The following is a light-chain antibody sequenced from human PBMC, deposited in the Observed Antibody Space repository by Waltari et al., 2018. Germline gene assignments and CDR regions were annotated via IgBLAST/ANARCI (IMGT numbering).Light chain of an antibody. V-gene: IGLV2-11*01. CDR3: CSYAGSLVV. CDR2: DVS. CDR1: SSDVGDYHS. J-gene: IGLJ2*01. Sequence: QSALTQPRSVSGSPGQSVTISCTGTSSDVGDYHSVSWYQQHPTKAPQLVIHDVSKRPSGVPDRFSGSKSGYTASLTISGLQAADEADYYCCSYAGSLVVFGGGTKLTVL.